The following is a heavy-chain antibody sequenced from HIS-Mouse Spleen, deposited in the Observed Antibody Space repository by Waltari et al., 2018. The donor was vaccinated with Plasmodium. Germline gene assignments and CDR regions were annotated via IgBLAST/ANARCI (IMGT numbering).Heavy chain of an antibody. D-gene: IGHD3-3*01. CDR2: IYPGDSDT. Sequence: EVQLVQSGAEVKKPGESLKISCKGSGYSFTSYWIGWVRQMPGKGLECMGVIYPGDSDTRYIPSFQGQVTISADKSISTAYLQWSSLKASDTAMYYCARHDGFSWSKHAFDIWGQGTMVTVSS. J-gene: IGHJ3*02. CDR3: ARHDGFSWSKHAFDI. V-gene: IGHV5-51*01. CDR1: GYSFTSYW.